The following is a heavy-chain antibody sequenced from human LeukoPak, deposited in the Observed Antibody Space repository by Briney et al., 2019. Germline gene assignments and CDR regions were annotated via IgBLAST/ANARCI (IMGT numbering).Heavy chain of an antibody. CDR1: GYTFTCYY. Sequence: ASVKVSCKASGYTFTCYYMHWVRQAPGQGLEWMGWINPNSGGTNYAQKFQGRVTMTRYTSISTAYMELSRLRSDDTAVYYCARGLHVYSSSSGRSPSGFWGQGTLVTVSS. CDR3: ARGLHVYSSSSGRSPSGF. CDR2: INPNSGGT. V-gene: IGHV1-2*02. D-gene: IGHD6-6*01. J-gene: IGHJ4*02.